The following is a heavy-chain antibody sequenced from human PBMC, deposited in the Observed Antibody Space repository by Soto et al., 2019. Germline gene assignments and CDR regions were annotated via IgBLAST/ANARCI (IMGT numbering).Heavy chain of an antibody. CDR1: GGSVSSGSYY. CDR2: IYYSGST. V-gene: IGHV4-61*01. CDR3: ARDLIVVVPAAILNYYYYGMDV. D-gene: IGHD2-2*02. Sequence: PSETLSLTCTVSGGSVSSGSYYWSWIRQPPGKGLEWIGYIYYSGSTNYNPSLKSRVTISVDTSKNQFSLKLSSVTAADTAVYYCARDLIVVVPAAILNYYYYGMDVWGQGTTVTVSS. J-gene: IGHJ6*02.